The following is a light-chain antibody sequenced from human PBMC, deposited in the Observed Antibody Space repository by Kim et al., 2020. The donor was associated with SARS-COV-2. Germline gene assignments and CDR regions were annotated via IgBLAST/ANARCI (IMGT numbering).Light chain of an antibody. CDR3: QHYERSPYT. CDR1: QSIRNY. CDR2: GAS. J-gene: IGKJ2*01. V-gene: IGKV3-20*01. Sequence: SLSPGERATLACRASQSIRNYLAWYQQKPGRAPRLLIYGASNRATGIPDRISGSGSGTDFTLTINRLEREDVAVYYCQHYERSPYTFGQGTKLGI.